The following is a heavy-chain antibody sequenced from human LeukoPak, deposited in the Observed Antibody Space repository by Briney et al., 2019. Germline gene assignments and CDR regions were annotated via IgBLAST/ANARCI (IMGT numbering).Heavy chain of an antibody. Sequence: GGSLRLSCAASGLTFSSYAMSWVRQARGKGLEWVSDISGSGGSTYYAPSLNGRFTISRDNSKTTLYLHMTTLRAEDTAVYYCANVGEPRASYFDYWGQGTLVTVSS. CDR1: GLTFSSYA. J-gene: IGHJ4*02. CDR2: ISGSGGST. V-gene: IGHV3-23*01. D-gene: IGHD3-16*01. CDR3: ANVGEPRASYFDY.